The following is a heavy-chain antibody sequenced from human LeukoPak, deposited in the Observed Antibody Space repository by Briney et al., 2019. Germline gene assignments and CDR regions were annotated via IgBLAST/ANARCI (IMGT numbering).Heavy chain of an antibody. J-gene: IGHJ4*02. CDR2: IISYNGNT. CDR1: GYTFTSYG. Sequence: ASVKVSCKASGYTFTSYGISWVRQAPGQGLEWMGWIISYNGNTNYAQKLQGRVTMTTDTSTSTTYMELRSLRSDDTAVYYCARDLDTAHDYWGQGTLVTVSS. CDR3: ARDLDTAHDY. D-gene: IGHD5-18*01. V-gene: IGHV1-18*01.